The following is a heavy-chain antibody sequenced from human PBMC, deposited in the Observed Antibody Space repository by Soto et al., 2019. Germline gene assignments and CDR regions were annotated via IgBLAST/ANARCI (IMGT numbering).Heavy chain of an antibody. CDR3: ARDVVTAVAGSVNCFDP. Sequence: QVQLVESGGGVVQSGRSLTLSCAASGFSLRTYGMHWLRRAPGKGLEWVAFIWYVGTKKVYASSVKGRSTISKDNSNNILYLRMSGLRADDTAVYYCARDVVTAVAGSVNCFDPWGQGTLVTVSS. CDR1: GFSLRTYG. J-gene: IGHJ5*02. CDR2: IWYVGTKK. V-gene: IGHV3-33*01. D-gene: IGHD6-19*01.